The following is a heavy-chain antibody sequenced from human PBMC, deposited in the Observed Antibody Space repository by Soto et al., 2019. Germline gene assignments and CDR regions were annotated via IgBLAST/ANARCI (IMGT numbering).Heavy chain of an antibody. CDR3: AKDYGAARPFDY. CDR2: ISGSGGST. V-gene: IGHV3-23*01. CDR1: GFTFTRYS. Sequence: GGSLRLSCAASGFTFTRYSMNWVRQAPGKGLEWVSAISGSGGSTYYADSVKGRFTISRDNSKNTLYLQMNSLRAEDTAVYYCAKDYGAARPFDYWGQGTLVTVSS. D-gene: IGHD6-6*01. J-gene: IGHJ4*02.